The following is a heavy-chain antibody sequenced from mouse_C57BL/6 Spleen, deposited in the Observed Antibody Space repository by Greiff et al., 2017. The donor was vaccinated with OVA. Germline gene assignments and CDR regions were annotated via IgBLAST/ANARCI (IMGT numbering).Heavy chain of an antibody. D-gene: IGHD1-1*01. CDR1: GFTFSDYG. CDR2: ISSGSSTI. J-gene: IGHJ4*01. Sequence: EVQGVESGGGLVKPGGSLKLSCAASGFTFSDYGMHWVRQAPEKGLEWVAYISSGSSTIYYADTVKGRFTISRDNAKNTLFLQMTSLRSEDTAMYYCARRYYGRLYYAMDYWGQGTSVTVSS. CDR3: ARRYYGRLYYAMDY. V-gene: IGHV5-17*01.